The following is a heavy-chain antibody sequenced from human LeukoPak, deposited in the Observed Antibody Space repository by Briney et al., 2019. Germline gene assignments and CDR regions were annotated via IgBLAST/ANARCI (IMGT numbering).Heavy chain of an antibody. Sequence: SLRLSCAASGFTFDDYAMHWVRQAPGKGLEWVSGISLNSGSIGYADSVKGRFTISRDNAKNSLYLQMNSLRAEDTALYYCTSVPSWGQGTLVTVSS. J-gene: IGHJ4*02. CDR3: TSVPS. CDR1: GFTFDDYA. CDR2: ISLNSGSI. V-gene: IGHV3-9*01.